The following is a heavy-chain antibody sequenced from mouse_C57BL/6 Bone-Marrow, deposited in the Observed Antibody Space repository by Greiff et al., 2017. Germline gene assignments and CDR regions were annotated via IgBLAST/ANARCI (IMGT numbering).Heavy chain of an antibody. V-gene: IGHV1-5*01. CDR1: GYTFTSYW. D-gene: IGHD1-1*01. CDR2: IYPGNSDT. Sequence: VQLQQSGTVLARPGASVKMSCKTSGYTFTSYWMHWVKQRPGQGLEWIGAIYPGNSDTSYNQKFKGKAKLTAVTSASTAYMELSSLTNEDSAVYYCTRDYYVSRVGAWFAYWGQGTLVTVSA. J-gene: IGHJ3*01. CDR3: TRDYYVSRVGAWFAY.